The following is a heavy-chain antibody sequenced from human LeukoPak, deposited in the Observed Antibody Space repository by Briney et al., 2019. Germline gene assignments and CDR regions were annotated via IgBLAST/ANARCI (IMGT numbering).Heavy chain of an antibody. D-gene: IGHD3-16*01. V-gene: IGHV3-7*03. CDR1: GFTFSSYW. Sequence: GGSLRLSCAASGFTFSSYWMSWVRQTPGKGLEWVANIKQDGSEKYYVDSVKGRFTISRDNAKNSLFLQMSSLRVEDTAVYYCAKVFRSHFLGGKRAYYFDYWGQGTLVTVSS. J-gene: IGHJ4*02. CDR2: IKQDGSEK. CDR3: AKVFRSHFLGGKRAYYFDY.